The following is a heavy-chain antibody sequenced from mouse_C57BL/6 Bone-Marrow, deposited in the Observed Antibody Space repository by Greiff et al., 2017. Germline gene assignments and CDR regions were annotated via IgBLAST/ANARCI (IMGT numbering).Heavy chain of an antibody. CDR2: IRLKSDNYAT. CDR1: GFTFSNYW. J-gene: IGHJ2*01. D-gene: IGHD4-1*01. CDR3: TRGLGHCDY. Sequence: DVQLQESGGGLVQPGGSMKLSCVASGFTFSNYWMNWVRQSPEKGLAWVAQIRLKSDNYATPYAESVKGRFTISSDDSKSSVYLPMSNLRAEDTGIYYCTRGLGHCDYWGQGTTLTVSS. V-gene: IGHV6-3*01.